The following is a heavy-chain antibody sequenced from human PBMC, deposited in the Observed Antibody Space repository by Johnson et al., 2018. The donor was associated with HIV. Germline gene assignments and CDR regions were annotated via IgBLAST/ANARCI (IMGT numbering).Heavy chain of an antibody. J-gene: IGHJ3*02. CDR2: IKCDGSEK. CDR3: ARALKWELGLPDWDAFDI. CDR1: QFTFSTYY. Sequence: VQLVESGGGLAKPALSPRLSCAASQFTFSTYYVNCVRQAPEKGLEWVADIKCDGSEKYYVDSVKGRFTISRDNAKNSLYLHMNSLRAEDTAFYYCARALKWELGLPDWDAFDIWGQGTMVTVSS. V-gene: IGHV3-7*01. D-gene: IGHD1-26*01.